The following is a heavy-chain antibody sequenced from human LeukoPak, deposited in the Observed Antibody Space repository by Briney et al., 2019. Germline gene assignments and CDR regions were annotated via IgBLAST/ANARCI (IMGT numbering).Heavy chain of an antibody. CDR2: ISGGGGST. J-gene: IGHJ4*02. CDR3: AKERRESYYDSSGVFDY. Sequence: GGSLRLSCAASGFTFSSYAMSWVRQAPGKGLEWVSAISGGGGSTYYADSVKGRFTISRDNSKNTLYLQMNSLRAEDTAVYYCAKERRESYYDSSGVFDYWGQGTLVTVSS. V-gene: IGHV3-23*01. CDR1: GFTFSSYA. D-gene: IGHD3-22*01.